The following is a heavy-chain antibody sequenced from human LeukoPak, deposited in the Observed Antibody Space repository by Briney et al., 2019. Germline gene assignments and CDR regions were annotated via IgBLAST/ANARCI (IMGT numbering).Heavy chain of an antibody. J-gene: IGHJ4*02. Sequence: GGSLRLSCTASGFTFSSYAMNWVRQAPGKGLEWVSGIGAVGTFTYYADSVKGRFTIFRDNSRNTLYLQMNSLKADDTAVYYCAKDLDYTTYGNYFDYWGQGTLVTVSS. CDR1: GFTFSSYA. D-gene: IGHD4-11*01. V-gene: IGHV3-23*01. CDR3: AKDLDYTTYGNYFDY. CDR2: IGAVGTFT.